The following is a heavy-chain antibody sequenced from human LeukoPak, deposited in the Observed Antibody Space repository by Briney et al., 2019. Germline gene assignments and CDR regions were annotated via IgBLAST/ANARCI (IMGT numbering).Heavy chain of an antibody. V-gene: IGHV3-21*01. Sequence: GGSLRLSCAASGFTFGSPWMHWIRQAPGKGLEWVSSISSSTSYIYYADSVKGRFTISKDNAKNSLYLQMNSLRAEDTAVYYCARAGGSTVSHSDYWGQGTLVTVSS. CDR1: GFTFGSPW. D-gene: IGHD4-17*01. J-gene: IGHJ4*02. CDR2: ISSSTSYI. CDR3: ARAGGSTVSHSDY.